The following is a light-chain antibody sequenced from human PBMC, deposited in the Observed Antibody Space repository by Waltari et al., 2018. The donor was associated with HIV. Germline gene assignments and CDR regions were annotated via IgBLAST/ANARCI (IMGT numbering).Light chain of an antibody. J-gene: IGLJ2*01. Sequence: QSVLTQPPSASGTPGQRVTISCSGSSSDIGSHTVNWYQQLPGTAPRLLISTNHQRPSGVPDRFSGSKSGTSASLVISGLQSEDEADYFCAAWDDSLNGDVVFGGGTKLTVL. CDR2: TNH. CDR3: AAWDDSLNGDVV. CDR1: SSDIGSHT. V-gene: IGLV1-44*01.